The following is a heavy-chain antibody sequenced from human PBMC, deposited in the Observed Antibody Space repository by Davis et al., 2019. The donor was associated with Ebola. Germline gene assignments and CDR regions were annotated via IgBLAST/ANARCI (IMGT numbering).Heavy chain of an antibody. Sequence: AASVKVSCKASGGTFSTYAIDWVRQAPGQGLEWMGRIIPMLGIPNYAQRFQGRVTITADKSTSTDYMELSSLRSEDTAMYYCARDLGTAMATEWGQGTLVTVSS. CDR3: ARDLGTAMATE. J-gene: IGHJ4*02. D-gene: IGHD5-18*01. V-gene: IGHV1-69*04. CDR1: GGTFSTYA. CDR2: IIPMLGIP.